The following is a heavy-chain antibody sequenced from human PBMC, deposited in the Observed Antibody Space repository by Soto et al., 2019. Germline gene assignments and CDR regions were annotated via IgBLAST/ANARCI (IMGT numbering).Heavy chain of an antibody. D-gene: IGHD2-2*01. CDR1: GGSISSSNL. Sequence: SETLSLTCAVSGGSISSSNLWSWVRQPPGKGLEWIGEIYHSGSTNYNPSLKSRVTISVDKSKNQFSLKLSSVAAADTAVYYCARACTSCYGGAHYGMDVWGQGTTVTVSS. J-gene: IGHJ6*02. V-gene: IGHV4-4*02. CDR3: ARACTSCYGGAHYGMDV. CDR2: IYHSGST.